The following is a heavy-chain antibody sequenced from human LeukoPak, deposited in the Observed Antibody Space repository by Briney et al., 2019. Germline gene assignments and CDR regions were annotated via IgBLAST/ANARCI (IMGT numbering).Heavy chain of an antibody. Sequence: SETLSLTCTVSGGSVSSNRFYWGWIRQPPGKGLEWIGSMYYSGGTYYNPSLKSRVTISADTYKNQFSLKLSSVTAADTAVYYCARDPDYYDDSGYTWGQGTLDTVSS. D-gene: IGHD3-22*01. CDR3: ARDPDYYDDSGYT. V-gene: IGHV4-39*07. J-gene: IGHJ5*02. CDR2: MYYSGGT. CDR1: GGSVSSNRFY.